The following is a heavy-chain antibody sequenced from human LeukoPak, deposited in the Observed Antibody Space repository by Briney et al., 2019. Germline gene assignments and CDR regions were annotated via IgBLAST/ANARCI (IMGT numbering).Heavy chain of an antibody. CDR3: ARGDYGDSVEDY. CDR2: IYHSGST. D-gene: IGHD4-17*01. Sequence: SETLSLTCTVSGYSISSGYYWGWIRQPPGKGLEWIGIIYHSGSTYYNPSLKSRVTISVDTSKNQFSLKLSSVTAADTAVYYCARGDYGDSVEDYWGQGTLVTVSS. V-gene: IGHV4-38-2*02. J-gene: IGHJ4*02. CDR1: GYSISSGYY.